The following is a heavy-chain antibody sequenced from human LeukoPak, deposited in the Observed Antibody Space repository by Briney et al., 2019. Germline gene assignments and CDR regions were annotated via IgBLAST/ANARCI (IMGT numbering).Heavy chain of an antibody. D-gene: IGHD5-24*01. J-gene: IGHJ3*02. CDR3: ARDFGMFTISHGDAFAI. V-gene: IGHV1-18*01. CDR1: GYTFENYG. CDR2: ISAYDGNT. Sequence: ASVKVSCKASGYTFENYGISWVRQAPGQGLGWMGWISAYDGNTNYANKLQGRVTMTTDASTSTAFMELRSLTSDDTALYFCARDFGMFTISHGDAFAIWGQGTVVTVSS.